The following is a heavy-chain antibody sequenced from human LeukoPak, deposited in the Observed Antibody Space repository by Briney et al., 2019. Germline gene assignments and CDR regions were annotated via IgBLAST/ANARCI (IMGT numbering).Heavy chain of an antibody. CDR1: GFAFSTYT. J-gene: IGHJ6*04. D-gene: IGHD3-10*02. V-gene: IGHV3-21*06. CDR3: AELGITMIGGV. Sequence: SGGSLRLSCAASGFAFSTYTINWVRHPPGKGLEWVSSISSSSSQIFYADSVKGRFTVSRDNAKNSVYLQMNNLRAEDTAVYYCAELGITMIGGVWGKGTTVTISS. CDR2: ISSSSSQI.